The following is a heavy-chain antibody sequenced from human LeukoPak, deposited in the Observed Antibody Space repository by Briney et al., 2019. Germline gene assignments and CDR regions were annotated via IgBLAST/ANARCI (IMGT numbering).Heavy chain of an antibody. CDR3: ARQGIAAAPYYYYYMDV. CDR1: GGSITSSSYY. V-gene: IGHV4-39*01. D-gene: IGHD6-13*01. J-gene: IGHJ6*03. CDR2: FYYSGGT. Sequence: PSETLSLTCTVSGGSITSSSYYWGWIRQPPGKGLEWIGSFYYSGGTYYNPSLKSRVTISIDTSKTQFSLKLSSVTAADTAVYYCARQGIAAAPYYYYYMDVWGKGTTVTVSS.